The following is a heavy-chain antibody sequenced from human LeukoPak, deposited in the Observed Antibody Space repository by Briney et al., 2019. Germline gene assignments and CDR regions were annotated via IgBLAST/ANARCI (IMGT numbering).Heavy chain of an antibody. Sequence: GGSLRLSCAASGFTFSDHSMNWVRQAPGKGLEWVSYISGSSNYIYYADSVKGRFTISRDNAKNSVYLQMNSLRAEDTAVYYCAREPSGWYLDYWGQRTLVTVSS. CDR1: GFTFSDHS. V-gene: IGHV3-21*01. CDR3: AREPSGWYLDY. CDR2: ISGSSNYI. J-gene: IGHJ4*02. D-gene: IGHD6-19*01.